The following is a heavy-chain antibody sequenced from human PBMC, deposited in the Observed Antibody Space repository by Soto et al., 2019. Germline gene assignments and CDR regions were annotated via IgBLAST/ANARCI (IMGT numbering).Heavy chain of an antibody. CDR2: ISCCGGSA. CDR1: GFNFKKFA. V-gene: IGHV3-23*01. J-gene: IGHJ4*02. Sequence: XVSLRLSCVASGFNFKKFAMAWVRQASGEGLEWVSGISCCGGSASYADSVKGRFSIARDDSKNTVPLQLNSLRVEDTAQYYCAKADGQQWLIPHLDNWGQGTLVTVSS. CDR3: AKADGQQWLIPHLDN. D-gene: IGHD6-19*01.